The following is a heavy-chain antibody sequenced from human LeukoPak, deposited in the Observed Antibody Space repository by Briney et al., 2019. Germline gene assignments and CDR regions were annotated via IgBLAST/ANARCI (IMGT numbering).Heavy chain of an antibody. CDR1: GFTFNEYA. D-gene: IGHD2-8*01. CDR3: AKESHRFCTNGICYDKNTWWAS. V-gene: IGHV3-23*01. CDR2: LSSSGGST. J-gene: IGHJ5*01. Sequence: PGGSLRLSCVVSGFTFNEYAMSWVRQAPGKGLEWASGLSSSGGSTYYADSVKGRFTISRDTSKNTLNLQMNSLRAEDTAVYYCAKESHRFCTNGICYDKNTWWASWGRGTLVTVSS.